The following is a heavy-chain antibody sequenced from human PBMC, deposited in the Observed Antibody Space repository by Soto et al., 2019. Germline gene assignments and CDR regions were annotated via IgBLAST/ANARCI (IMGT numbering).Heavy chain of an antibody. J-gene: IGHJ5*02. CDR3: ARGVLSITIFGEVLTDMYNRFEP. CDR2: ISSSSSTI. D-gene: IGHD3-3*01. V-gene: IGHV3-48*02. CDR1: VFTFSSYS. Sequence: VGSLRLSCASSVFTFSSYSMNCVRQSPGKWLEWVSYISSSSSTIYYADSVKGRFTISRDNAKNSLYLQMNSLRDEDTAVYYCARGVLSITIFGEVLTDMYNRFEPWGQGTLVNVSS.